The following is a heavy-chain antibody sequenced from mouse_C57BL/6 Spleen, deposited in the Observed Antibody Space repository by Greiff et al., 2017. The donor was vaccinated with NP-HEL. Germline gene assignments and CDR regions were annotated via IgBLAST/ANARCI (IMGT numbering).Heavy chain of an antibody. CDR3: ARHEDYYGSTLFAY. CDR2: FYPGSGSI. D-gene: IGHD1-1*01. CDR1: GYTFTEYT. V-gene: IGHV1-62-2*01. J-gene: IGHJ3*01. Sequence: VQGVESGAELVKPGASVKLSCKASGYTFTEYTIHWVKQRSGQGLEWIGRFYPGSGSIKYNEKFKDKATLTADKSSSTVYMELSRFTSEDSAVYFCARHEDYYGSTLFAYWGQGTLVTVSA.